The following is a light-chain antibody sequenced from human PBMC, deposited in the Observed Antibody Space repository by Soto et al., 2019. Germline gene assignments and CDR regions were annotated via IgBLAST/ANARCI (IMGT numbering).Light chain of an antibody. CDR2: GAS. CDR1: QSVSSSY. V-gene: IGKV3-20*01. CDR3: HHYDSSPLT. Sequence: EIVLTQSPGTLFLSPGERATLSCRASQSVSSSYLAWYQQKPGQAPRLLIYGASSRATGIPDRFSGSGSGTDFTLTISRLEPEDFAVYYCHHYDSSPLTFGGGTTVEIK. J-gene: IGKJ4*01.